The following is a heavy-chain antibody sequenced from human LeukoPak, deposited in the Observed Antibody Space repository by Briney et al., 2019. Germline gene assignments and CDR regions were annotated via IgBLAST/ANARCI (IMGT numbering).Heavy chain of an antibody. CDR1: GFTFSDYY. D-gene: IGHD3-10*01. Sequence: GGSLRLSCAASGFTFSDYYMSWIRQAPGKGLEWVSYISSSGSTIYYADSVKGRFTISRDNSKNTLYLQMNSLRAEDTAVYYCAKGPVRGSGSYDPLDYWGQGTLVTVSS. J-gene: IGHJ4*02. CDR2: ISSSGSTI. CDR3: AKGPVRGSGSYDPLDY. V-gene: IGHV3-11*04.